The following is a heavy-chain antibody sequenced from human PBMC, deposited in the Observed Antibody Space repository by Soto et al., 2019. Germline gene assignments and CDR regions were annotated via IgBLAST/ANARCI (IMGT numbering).Heavy chain of an antibody. Sequence: LSLTCAVYGGSFSGYYWSWIRQPPGKGLEWIGEINHSGSTNYNPSLKSRVTISVDTSKNQFSLKLSSVTAADTAVYYCARGVDFDYWGQGTLVTVPQ. J-gene: IGHJ4*02. CDR3: ARGVDFDY. V-gene: IGHV4-34*01. CDR1: GGSFSGYY. CDR2: INHSGST.